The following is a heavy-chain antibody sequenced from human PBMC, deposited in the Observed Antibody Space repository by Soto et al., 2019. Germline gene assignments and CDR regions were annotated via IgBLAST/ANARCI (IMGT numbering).Heavy chain of an antibody. CDR2: IYYSGST. J-gene: IGHJ3*02. Sequence: SETLSLTCTVSGGSISSDYWSWIRQPPGRGLEWSGYIYYSGSTNYNPSLKSRVTISVDTSKNQFSLKLSSVTAADTAVYYCARQDSSAAQYAFDIWGQGTMVTVSS. CDR1: GGSISSDY. D-gene: IGHD3-22*01. V-gene: IGHV4-59*01. CDR3: ARQDSSAAQYAFDI.